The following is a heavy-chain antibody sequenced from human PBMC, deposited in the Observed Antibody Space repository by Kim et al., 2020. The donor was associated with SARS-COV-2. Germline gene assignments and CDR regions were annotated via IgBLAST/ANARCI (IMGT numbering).Heavy chain of an antibody. CDR3: ARGLSKGIPLDY. J-gene: IGHJ4*02. V-gene: IGHV4-4*07. CDR2: IFISGNP. Sequence: SETLSLTCTVSGDSISNYYWSWIRQPAGKGLEWIGRIFISGNPNYNPSLKSRVTMSIDTSGNHFSLQLASVTAADTAIYYCARGLSKGIPLDYWGQGILV. CDR1: GDSISNYY.